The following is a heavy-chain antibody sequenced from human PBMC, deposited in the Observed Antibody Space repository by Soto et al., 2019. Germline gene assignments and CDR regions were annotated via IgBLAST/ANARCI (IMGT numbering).Heavy chain of an antibody. CDR3: ARDLPAEYCSGGSCYAANAFDI. J-gene: IGHJ3*02. CDR2: IIPILGIA. Sequence: QVQLVQSGAEVKKPGSSVKVSCKASGGTFSSYTISWVRQAPGQGLEWMGRIIPILGIANYGQKFQGRVTITADKSTSTAYMELSSLRSEDTAVYYCARDLPAEYCSGGSCYAANAFDIWGQGTMVTVSS. CDR1: GGTFSSYT. D-gene: IGHD2-15*01. V-gene: IGHV1-69*08.